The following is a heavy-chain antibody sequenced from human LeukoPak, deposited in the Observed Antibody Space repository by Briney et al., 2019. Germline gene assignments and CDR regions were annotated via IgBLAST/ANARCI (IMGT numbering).Heavy chain of an antibody. CDR2: IRPNSGGT. V-gene: IGHV1-2*02. Sequence: GASVKVSCKASGYTFGAYYMYWVRQAPGQGLEWMGWIRPNSGGTNYTQKFQGRVTMTRDTSISTAYMELSRLRSDDTAVYYCARIGDGWYYFDYWGQGTLVTVSS. CDR3: ARIGDGWYYFDY. J-gene: IGHJ4*02. CDR1: GYTFGAYY. D-gene: IGHD6-19*01.